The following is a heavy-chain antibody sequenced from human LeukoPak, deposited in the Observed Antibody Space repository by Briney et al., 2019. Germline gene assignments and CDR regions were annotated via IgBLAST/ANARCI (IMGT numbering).Heavy chain of an antibody. CDR3: ARDGFWVGAYYFDY. Sequence: SETLSLTCTVSGGSISSGGYYWSWIRQPPGKGLEWIGYIYHSGSTYYNPSLKSRVTISVDRSKNQFSLKLSSVTAADTAVYYCARDGFWVGAYYFDYWGQGTLVTVSS. CDR2: IYHSGST. CDR1: GGSISSGGYY. V-gene: IGHV4-30-2*01. J-gene: IGHJ4*02. D-gene: IGHD1-26*01.